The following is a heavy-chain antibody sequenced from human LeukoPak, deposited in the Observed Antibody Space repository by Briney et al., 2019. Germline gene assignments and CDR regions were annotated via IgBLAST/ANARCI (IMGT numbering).Heavy chain of an antibody. CDR2: IKQDGSKK. Sequence: GGSLRLSCAASGFTFSNSWMTWVRQAPGKGLEWVANIKQDGSKKYYVDSVKGRFTISRDNAKNSLYLQMNRLRAEDTAVYYLAGEVNSWSYAFWGQGTLGTVS. J-gene: IGHJ4*02. D-gene: IGHD1-26*01. CDR1: GFTFSNSW. CDR3: AGEVNSWSYAF. V-gene: IGHV3-7*01.